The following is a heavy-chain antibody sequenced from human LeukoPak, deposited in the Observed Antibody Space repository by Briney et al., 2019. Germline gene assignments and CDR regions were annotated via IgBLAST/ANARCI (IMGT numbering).Heavy chain of an antibody. V-gene: IGHV4-34*01. CDR1: GGSFSGYY. CDR3: ARGLTTTVVTPALDL. D-gene: IGHD4-23*01. J-gene: IGHJ2*01. Sequence: SETLSLTCAVYGGSFSGYYWSWIRQPPGKGLEWIGEINHSGSTNYNPSLKSRVTISVDTSKNQFSLKLSSVTAADTAVYYCARGLTTTVVTPALDLWGRGTLVTVSS. CDR2: INHSGST.